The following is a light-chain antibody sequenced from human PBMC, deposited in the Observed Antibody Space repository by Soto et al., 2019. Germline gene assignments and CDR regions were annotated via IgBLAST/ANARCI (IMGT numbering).Light chain of an antibody. Sequence: DIVMTQSPDSLAVSLVERATINCKSSQSVLYSSNNNNYLAWYQQKPGQPPKLLIYWASTRESGVPDRFSGSGSGTDFTLTISSLQAEDVAVYYCQQYYTTPFTFGPGTKVDIK. J-gene: IGKJ3*01. CDR3: QQYYTTPFT. CDR2: WAS. CDR1: QSVLYSSNNNNY. V-gene: IGKV4-1*01.